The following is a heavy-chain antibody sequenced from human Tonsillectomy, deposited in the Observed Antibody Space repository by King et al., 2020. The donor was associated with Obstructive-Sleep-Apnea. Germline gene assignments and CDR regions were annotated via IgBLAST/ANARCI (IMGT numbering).Heavy chain of an antibody. D-gene: IGHD4-23*01. J-gene: IGHJ4*02. CDR1: GFNFSSYG. CDR3: ARDGGNFYFDD. CDR2: IWYDGSNK. Sequence: VQLVESGGGVVQHGRSLRLSCAASGFNFSSYGMHWVRQAPGKGLERVAVIWYDGSNKYYADSVKGRFTISRDNSKNTLYLQMNSLRAEDTAVYYCARDGGNFYFDDWGQGTLVTVSS. V-gene: IGHV3-33*01.